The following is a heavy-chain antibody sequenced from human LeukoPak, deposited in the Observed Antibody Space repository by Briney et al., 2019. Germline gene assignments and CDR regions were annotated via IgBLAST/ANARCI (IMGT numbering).Heavy chain of an antibody. D-gene: IGHD1-26*01. CDR2: ISGYNGNA. V-gene: IGHV1-18*01. Sequence: GASVKVSCKASGYTFSDYGISWVRHAPGQGLEWMGWISGYNGNANYAQKLQGRVTMTTDTSTSTAYMELRSLKSDDTAVYYCGRSREGLYSGSSLDYWGQGTLATVSS. J-gene: IGHJ4*02. CDR1: GYTFSDYG. CDR3: GRSREGLYSGSSLDY.